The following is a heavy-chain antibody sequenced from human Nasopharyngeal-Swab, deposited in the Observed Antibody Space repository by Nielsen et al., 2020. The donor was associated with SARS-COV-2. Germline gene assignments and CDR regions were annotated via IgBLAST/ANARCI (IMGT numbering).Heavy chain of an antibody. CDR1: GGSISSGGYS. D-gene: IGHD3-3*01. Sequence: SETLSLTCAVSGGSISSGGYSWSWIRQPPGKGLEWIGYINHSGSTNYNPSLKSRVTISVDTSKNQFSLKLSSVTAADTAVYYCTRITIFGVVTANLFDYWGQGTLVTVSS. CDR2: INHSGST. V-gene: IGHV4-30-2*01. J-gene: IGHJ4*02. CDR3: TRITIFGVVTANLFDY.